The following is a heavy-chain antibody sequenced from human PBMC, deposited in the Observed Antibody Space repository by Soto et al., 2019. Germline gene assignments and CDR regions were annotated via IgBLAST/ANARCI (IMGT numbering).Heavy chain of an antibody. D-gene: IGHD6-13*01. CDR2: ILYDGKDK. J-gene: IGHJ4*02. CDR1: GFTFKTYA. Sequence: GGSLRLSCTASGFTFKTYAFHWVRQAPGKGLEWVAAILYDGKDKYYADSVRGRFSVSRDNSQNTLYLQMNNLSTDDTAVYYCARDRGSSSWYGEIDYWGQGTLVTVSS. CDR3: ARDRGSSSWYGEIDY. V-gene: IGHV3-30*04.